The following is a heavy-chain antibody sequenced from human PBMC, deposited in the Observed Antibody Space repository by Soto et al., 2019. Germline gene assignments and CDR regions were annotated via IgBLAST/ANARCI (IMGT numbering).Heavy chain of an antibody. CDR1: GFTFTNAW. Sequence: EVQLVESGGGLVKTGGSLRLSCAASGFTFTNAWMSWVRQAPGKGLEWVGRFKSKTDGGTTDYAAPVKGRFTISRDDSKNTLYLQMNSLKTEDTAVYYCTSGALGSWGQGTLVTVSS. V-gene: IGHV3-15*01. CDR2: FKSKTDGGTT. D-gene: IGHD3-16*01. CDR3: TSGALGS. J-gene: IGHJ5*02.